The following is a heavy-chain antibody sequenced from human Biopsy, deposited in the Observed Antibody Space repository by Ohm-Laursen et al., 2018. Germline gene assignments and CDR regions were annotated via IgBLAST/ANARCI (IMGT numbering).Heavy chain of an antibody. J-gene: IGHJ2*01. CDR2: VSYTGST. D-gene: IGHD2-15*01. Sequence: PVTLSLTRTVSGHSIRSYYWSWIPQPPGKGLQGIGYVSYTGSTDYNPSLQSRVTISVDTSKNHFSLRLRSVTPADTAIYYCARDRGYCADRTVPGYIDPWGRDTLVTVSS. V-gene: IGHV4-59*01. CDR3: ARDRGYCADRTVPGYIDP. CDR1: GHSIRSYY.